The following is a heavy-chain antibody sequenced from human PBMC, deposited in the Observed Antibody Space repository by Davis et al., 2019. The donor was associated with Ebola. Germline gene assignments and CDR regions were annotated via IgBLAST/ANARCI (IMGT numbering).Heavy chain of an antibody. CDR1: GGSISSGGYY. CDR2: IYYSGST. V-gene: IGHV4-61*08. D-gene: IGHD3-3*01. CDR3: ARVDYDFWSGYYTGNWFDP. J-gene: IGHJ5*02. Sequence: SETLSLTCTVSGGSISSGGYYWSWIRQHPGKGREWIGYIYYSGSTNYNPSLKRRVTISVDTSKNQFSLKLSSLTAADTSVYYCARVDYDFWSGYYTGNWFDPWGQGTLVTVSS.